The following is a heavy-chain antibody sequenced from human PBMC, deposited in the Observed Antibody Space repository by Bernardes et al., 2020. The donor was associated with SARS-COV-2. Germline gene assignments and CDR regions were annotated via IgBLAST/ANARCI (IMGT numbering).Heavy chain of an antibody. D-gene: IGHD3-22*01. J-gene: IGHJ4*02. V-gene: IGHV5-10-1*01. Sequence: GESLKISCKGSGYSFTSYWISWVRQMPGKGLEWMGRIDPSDSYTNYSPSFQGHVTISADKSISTAYLQWSSLKASDTAMYYCARHVEGTMIVVVTSVLDYWGQGTLVTVSS. CDR3: ARHVEGTMIVVVTSVLDY. CDR1: GYSFTSYW. CDR2: IDPSDSYT.